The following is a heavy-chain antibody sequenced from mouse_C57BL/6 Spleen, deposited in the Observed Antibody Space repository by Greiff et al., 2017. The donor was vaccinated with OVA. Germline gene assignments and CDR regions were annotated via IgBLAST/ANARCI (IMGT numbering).Heavy chain of an antibody. CDR1: GFTFSDYG. J-gene: IGHJ4*01. V-gene: IGHV5-17*01. D-gene: IGHD2-2*01. CDR3: ARERLRAMDY. Sequence: EVQVVESGGGLVKPGGSLKLSCAASGFTFSDYGMHWVRQAPEKGLEWVAYISSGSSTIYYAETVKGRFTIYRDNAKNTLFLQMTSLRSEDTAMYYCARERLRAMDYWGQGTSVTVSS. CDR2: ISSGSSTI.